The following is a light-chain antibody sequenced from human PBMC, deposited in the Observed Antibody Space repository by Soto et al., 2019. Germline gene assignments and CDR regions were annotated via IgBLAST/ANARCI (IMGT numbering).Light chain of an antibody. V-gene: IGKV3-15*01. Sequence: EIVMTQSPATLSVSPGERATLSCRASQSVSSNLAWYQQKPGQAPRLLIYGASTRATGIPARFSGSGSGKEFTLTISSLQSEYFAVYYCQQYNNGWTFGQGTKVEIK. CDR1: QSVSSN. CDR3: QQYNNGWT. J-gene: IGKJ1*01. CDR2: GAS.